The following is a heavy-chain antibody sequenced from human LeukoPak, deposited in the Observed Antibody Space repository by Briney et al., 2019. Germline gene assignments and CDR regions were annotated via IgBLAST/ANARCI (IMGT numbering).Heavy chain of an antibody. J-gene: IGHJ6*03. D-gene: IGHD1-26*01. V-gene: IGHV4-39*07. CDR3: ARSGGVQYYMDV. CDR1: GGSISSSSYY. Sequence: SETLSPTCTVSGGSISSSSYYWGWIRQPPGKGLEWIGSIYYSGSTYYNPSLKSRVTISVDTSKNQFSLKLSSVTAADTAVYYCARSGGVQYYMDVWGKGTTVTVSS. CDR2: IYYSGST.